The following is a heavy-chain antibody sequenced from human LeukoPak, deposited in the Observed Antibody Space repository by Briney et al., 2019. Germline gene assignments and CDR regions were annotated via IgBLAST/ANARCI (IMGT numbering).Heavy chain of an antibody. V-gene: IGHV4-34*01. Sequence: PSETLSLTCAVYGGSFSGYYWSWIRQPPGKGLEWIGEINHSGSTNYNPSLKSRVTISVDTSKNQFSLKLSSVTAADTAVYYCARGHYYGSGSYKGRLYGMDVWGQGTTVTVSS. J-gene: IGHJ6*02. D-gene: IGHD3-10*01. CDR2: INHSGST. CDR1: GGSFSGYY. CDR3: ARGHYYGSGSYKGRLYGMDV.